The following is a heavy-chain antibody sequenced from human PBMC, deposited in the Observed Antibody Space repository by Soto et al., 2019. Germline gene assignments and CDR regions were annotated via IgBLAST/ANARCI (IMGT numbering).Heavy chain of an antibody. D-gene: IGHD6-13*01. Sequence: PGGSLRLSCAASGFIFRDWFMSWIRQAPGKGLEWISYISKDSGRATRYADSVKGRFTISRDNAKNSLFLQMNNLRAEDTAIYYCARGRGAAADYFDFWGQGTLVTVSS. J-gene: IGHJ4*02. CDR3: ARGRGAAADYFDF. CDR1: GFIFRDWF. V-gene: IGHV3-11*01. CDR2: ISKDSGRAT.